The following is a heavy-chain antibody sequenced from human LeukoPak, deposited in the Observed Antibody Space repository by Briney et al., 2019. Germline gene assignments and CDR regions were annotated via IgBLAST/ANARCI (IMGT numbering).Heavy chain of an antibody. CDR3: ASGAARIYYYYMDV. CDR2: IIPIFGTA. V-gene: IGHV1-69*05. Sequence: SVKVSCKASGGTFSSYAISWVRQAPGQGLEWMGGIIPIFGTANYAQKFQGRVTITTDESTSTAYMELSSLRSEDTAVYYCASGAARIYYYYMDVWGKGTTVTVSS. J-gene: IGHJ6*03. D-gene: IGHD6-6*01. CDR1: GGTFSSYA.